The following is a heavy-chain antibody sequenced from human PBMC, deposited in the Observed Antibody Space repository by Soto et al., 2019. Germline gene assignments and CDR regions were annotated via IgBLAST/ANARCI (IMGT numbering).Heavy chain of an antibody. Sequence: PSDTMSLSCTVACGSISGFYWSCIRQPPGKGLEWIAYIYYSGSTNSNPSLKSRVTISVDTSKNQFSLKLSSVTAADTAVYYCARHSNEYRKSLDYWGQGTLLTVSS. CDR1: CGSISGFY. CDR3: ARHSNEYRKSLDY. CDR2: IYYSGST. V-gene: IGHV4-59*08. D-gene: IGHD1-1*01. J-gene: IGHJ4*02.